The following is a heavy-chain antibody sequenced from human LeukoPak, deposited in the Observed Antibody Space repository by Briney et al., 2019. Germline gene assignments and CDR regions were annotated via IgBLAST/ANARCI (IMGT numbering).Heavy chain of an antibody. CDR1: GFTFSSYS. CDR3: ARDLYSSSWYYAFDI. Sequence: GGSLRLSCAASGFTFSSYSMKWVRQAPGKGLDWLSYISSGSSTIYYADSVKGRFTISRDNSKNTLYLQMNSLRAEDTAVYYCARDLYSSSWYYAFDIWGQGTMVTVSS. D-gene: IGHD6-13*01. V-gene: IGHV3-48*01. CDR2: ISSGSSTI. J-gene: IGHJ3*02.